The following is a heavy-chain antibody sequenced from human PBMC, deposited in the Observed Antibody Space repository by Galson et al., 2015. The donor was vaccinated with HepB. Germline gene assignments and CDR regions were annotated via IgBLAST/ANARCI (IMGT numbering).Heavy chain of an antibody. CDR3: AREHSSGSFDY. Sequence: SLRLSCAASTCTFSNYAMHWVRQAPGKGLEWVAVVSSDGGNKFYAESVRGRFTVSRDNSKNTLYLRMNSLRAEDTALFYCAREHSSGSFDYWGQGTLVTVSS. CDR2: VSSDGGNK. CDR1: TCTFSNYA. V-gene: IGHV3-30*01. J-gene: IGHJ4*02. D-gene: IGHD6-19*01.